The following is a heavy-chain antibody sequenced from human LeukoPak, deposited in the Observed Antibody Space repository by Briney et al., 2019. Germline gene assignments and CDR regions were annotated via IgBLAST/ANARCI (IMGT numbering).Heavy chain of an antibody. D-gene: IGHD4-17*01. CDR1: GFTFSSYA. Sequence: AGSLRLSCAASGFTFSSYAMSWVRQAPGKGPEWVSAISGSGGSTYYADSVKGRFTISRDNSKSTLYLQMNSLRAEDTAVYYCANRRSYGDLDYWGQGTLVTVSS. CDR2: ISGSGGST. J-gene: IGHJ4*02. CDR3: ANRRSYGDLDY. V-gene: IGHV3-23*01.